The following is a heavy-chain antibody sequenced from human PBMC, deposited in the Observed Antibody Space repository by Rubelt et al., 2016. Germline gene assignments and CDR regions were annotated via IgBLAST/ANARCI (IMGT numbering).Heavy chain of an antibody. CDR2: ISSSGAST. Sequence: EVQLLESGGGLVQPGGSLRLSCAVSGFTFSSYAMSWVRQAPGKGLEWVSAISSSGASTHYADSVKGRLTISRDNSKDTLYLQMNSLRAEDTAVYYCATYCGSDPCYGWNYYGMDVWGQGTTVTVSS. V-gene: IGHV3-23*01. CDR1: GFTFSSYA. J-gene: IGHJ6*02. D-gene: IGHD2-21*02. CDR3: ATYCGSDPCYGWNYYGMDV.